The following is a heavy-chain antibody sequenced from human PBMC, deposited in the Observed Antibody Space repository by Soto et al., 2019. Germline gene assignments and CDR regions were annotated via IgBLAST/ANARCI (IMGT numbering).Heavy chain of an antibody. CDR1: GYTFTSYG. CDR2: ISAYNGNT. Sequence: QVQLVQSGAEVKKPGASVKVSCKASGYTFTSYGISWVRQAPGQGLEWMGWISAYNGNTNYAQKLQGRDTMTTDTTTSTAYMELRSLRTDDTAVYYCTRTRTVRYYDSSGYYYEYYGMDVWGQGTTVTVSS. J-gene: IGHJ6*02. V-gene: IGHV1-18*04. D-gene: IGHD3-22*01. CDR3: TRTRTVRYYDSSGYYYEYYGMDV.